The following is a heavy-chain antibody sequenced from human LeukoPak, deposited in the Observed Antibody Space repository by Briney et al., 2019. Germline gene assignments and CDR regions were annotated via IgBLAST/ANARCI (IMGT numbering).Heavy chain of an antibody. D-gene: IGHD1-7*01. Sequence: SQTLSLTCAISGDSVSSNSAAWNWIRQSPSRGLEWLGRTYYRSKWYNDYAVSVKSRIAINPDTSKNQFSLQLNSVTPEDTAVYYCARERSGGTGTTIREVNNWFDPWGQGTLVTVSS. CDR2: TYYRSKWYN. CDR1: GDSVSSNSAA. J-gene: IGHJ5*02. V-gene: IGHV6-1*01. CDR3: ARERSGGTGTTIREVNNWFDP.